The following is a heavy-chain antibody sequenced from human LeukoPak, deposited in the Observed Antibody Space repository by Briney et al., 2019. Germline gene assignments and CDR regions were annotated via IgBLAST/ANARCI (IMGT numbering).Heavy chain of an antibody. D-gene: IGHD6-13*01. CDR2: INHSGST. J-gene: IGHJ4*02. V-gene: IGHV4-34*01. Sequence: PSETLSLTCAVYGGSFSGCYWSWIRQPPGKGLEWIGEINHSGSTNYNPSLKSRVTISVDTSKNQFSLKLSSVTAADTAVYYCARCQAAAGIDYWGQGTLVTVSS. CDR3: ARCQAAAGIDY. CDR1: GGSFSGCY.